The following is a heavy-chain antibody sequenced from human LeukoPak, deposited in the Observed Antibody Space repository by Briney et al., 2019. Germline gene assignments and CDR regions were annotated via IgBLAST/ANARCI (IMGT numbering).Heavy chain of an antibody. Sequence: PGGSLRLSCAASGFTVSSNYMSWVRQAPGKGLEWVSVIYSVGSTFYADSVKGRFTISRDNSKNTLYLQINSLRAEDTAVYYCARDLRGGAIDAFDIWGQGTMVTVSS. J-gene: IGHJ3*02. CDR1: GFTVSSNY. V-gene: IGHV3-53*01. CDR3: ARDLRGGAIDAFDI. D-gene: IGHD1-26*01. CDR2: IYSVGST.